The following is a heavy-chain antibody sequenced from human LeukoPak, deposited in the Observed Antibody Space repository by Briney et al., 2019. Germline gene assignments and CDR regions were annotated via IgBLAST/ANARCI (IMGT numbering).Heavy chain of an antibody. Sequence: SQTLSLTCAISGXSVSSNSAAWNWIRQSPSRGLEWLRRTYYRSNWYNDYAVSVKSRITINPDTSKNQFSLQLNFVTPEDTAVYYCTRANRGSSGWYSRFDYWGQGTLVTVSS. D-gene: IGHD6-19*01. CDR1: GXSVSSNSAA. V-gene: IGHV6-1*01. CDR3: TRANRGSSGWYSRFDY. J-gene: IGHJ4*02. CDR2: TYYRSNWYN.